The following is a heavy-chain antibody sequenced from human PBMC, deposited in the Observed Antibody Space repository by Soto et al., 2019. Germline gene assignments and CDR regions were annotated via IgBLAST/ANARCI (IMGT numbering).Heavy chain of an antibody. CDR2: IKQDGSEK. CDR1: GFTFSSYW. V-gene: IGHV3-7*01. Sequence: GGSLRLFCAASGFTFSSYWMSWVRQAPGKGLEWVANIKQDGSEKYYVDSVKGRFTISRDNAKNSLYLQMNSLRAEDTAVYYCAREAYGGSAIAYYYYYYMDVWGKGTTVTVSS. CDR3: AREAYGGSAIAYYYYYYMDV. J-gene: IGHJ6*03. D-gene: IGHD1-26*01.